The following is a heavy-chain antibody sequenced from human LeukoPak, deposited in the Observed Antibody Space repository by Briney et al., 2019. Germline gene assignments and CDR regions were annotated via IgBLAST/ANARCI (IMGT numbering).Heavy chain of an antibody. J-gene: IGHJ4*02. CDR3: AKDSSSGWEYFDY. V-gene: IGHV3-7*03. Sequence: GGSLRLSCAASGFTFSSYWMTWVRQGPGKGLEWVANIKPDGSLIYYVDSVKGRFTISRDNSKNTLYLQMNSLRAEDTAVYYCAKDSSSGWEYFDYWGQGTLVTVSS. CDR1: GFTFSSYW. CDR2: IKPDGSLI. D-gene: IGHD6-19*01.